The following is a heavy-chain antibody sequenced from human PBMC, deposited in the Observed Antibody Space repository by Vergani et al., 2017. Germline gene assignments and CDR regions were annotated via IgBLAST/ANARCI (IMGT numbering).Heavy chain of an antibody. V-gene: IGHV3-30-3*01. CDR3: ARDGDFSYCSGGSCRGPPTPGFDY. D-gene: IGHD2-15*01. CDR1: GFTFSSYA. CDR2: ISYDGSNK. Sequence: VQLVESGGGVVQPGRSLRLSCAASGFTFSSYAMHWVRQAPGKGLEWVAVISYDGSNKYYADSVKGRFTISRDNSKNTLYLQMNSLRAEDTAVYYCARDGDFSYCSGGSCRGPPTPGFDYWGQGTLVTVSS. J-gene: IGHJ4*02.